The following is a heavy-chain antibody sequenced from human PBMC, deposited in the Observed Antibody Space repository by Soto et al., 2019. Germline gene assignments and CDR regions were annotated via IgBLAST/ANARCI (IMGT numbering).Heavy chain of an antibody. CDR1: GGSFSGYY. CDR3: ARGKTWIQLWRYFDY. V-gene: IGHV4-34*01. Sequence: TSETLSLTCAVYGGSFSGYYWSWIRQPPGKGLEWIGEINHSGSTNYNPSLKSRVTISVDTSKNQFSLKLSSVTAADTAVYYCARGKTWIQLWRYFDYWGQGTLVTVSS. CDR2: INHSGST. D-gene: IGHD5-18*01. J-gene: IGHJ4*02.